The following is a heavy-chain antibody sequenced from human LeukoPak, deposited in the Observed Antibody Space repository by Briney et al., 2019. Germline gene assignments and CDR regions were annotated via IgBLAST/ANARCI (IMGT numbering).Heavy chain of an antibody. V-gene: IGHV4-59*01. CDR2: IYYSGST. CDR1: GGSISSYY. CDR3: ARDIEDCSGGSCLGDAFDI. Sequence: SETLSLTCTVSGGSISSYYWSWIRQPPGKGLEWIGYIYYSGSTNYNPSLKSRVTISVDTSKNQFSLKLSSVTAADTAVYYCARDIEDCSGGSCLGDAFDIWGQGTTVTVSS. D-gene: IGHD2-15*01. J-gene: IGHJ3*02.